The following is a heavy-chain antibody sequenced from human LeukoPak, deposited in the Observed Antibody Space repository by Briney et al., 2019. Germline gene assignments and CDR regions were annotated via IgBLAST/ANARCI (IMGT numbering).Heavy chain of an antibody. CDR3: AKDLRIRAGVPDY. Sequence: GGSLRLSCAASGFTFSTYAMSWVRQAPGKGLEWVSTISRGGGFTYYSDSVKGRFTISRDSSKNTLCLQMNSLRPEDTAVYYCAKDLRIRAGVPDYWGQGTLVTVSS. J-gene: IGHJ4*02. CDR1: GFTFSTYA. D-gene: IGHD2-8*01. V-gene: IGHV3-23*01. CDR2: ISRGGGFT.